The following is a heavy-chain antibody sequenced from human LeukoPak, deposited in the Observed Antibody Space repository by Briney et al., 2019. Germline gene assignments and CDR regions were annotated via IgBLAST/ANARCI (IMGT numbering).Heavy chain of an antibody. V-gene: IGHV3-53*01. D-gene: IGHD4-17*01. CDR3: ARTKSPHYGDYRGYFDY. CDR2: IYSGGST. CDR1: GFTVGSNY. J-gene: IGHJ4*02. Sequence: SGGSLRLSCEASGFTVGSNYMSWVRQAPGKGLEWVSVIYSGGSTYYADSVKGRFTISRDNSKNTLYLQMNSLRAEDTAVYYCARTKSPHYGDYRGYFDYWGQGTPVTVSS.